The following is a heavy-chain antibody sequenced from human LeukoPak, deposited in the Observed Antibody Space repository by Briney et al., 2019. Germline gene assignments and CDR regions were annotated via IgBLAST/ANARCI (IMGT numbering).Heavy chain of an antibody. V-gene: IGHV1-69*13. CDR1: GGTFSSYA. J-gene: IGHJ4*02. CDR3: ARRVGLYEGHIDY. D-gene: IGHD5/OR15-5a*01. CDR2: IIPIFGTA. Sequence: GASVKVSCKASGGTFSSYAISWVRQAPGQGLEWMGGIIPIFGTANYAQKFQGRVTITADESTSTAYMELSSLRSEDTAVYYCARRVGLYEGHIDYWGQGTLVTVSS.